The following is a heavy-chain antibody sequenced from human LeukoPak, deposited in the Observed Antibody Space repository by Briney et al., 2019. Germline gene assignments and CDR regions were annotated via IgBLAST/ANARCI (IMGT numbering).Heavy chain of an antibody. J-gene: IGHJ3*02. CDR1: GFTFTTYW. Sequence: GGSLRLSCAASGFTFTTYWMSWVRQLPGKGLEWVANINQDGTEKYYVDSVKGRFTISRDNAKNSLYLQMNSLRAEDTAVYYCARVYLGAFDIWGQGTMVTVSS. D-gene: IGHD2-2*01. CDR3: ARVYLGAFDI. CDR2: INQDGTEK. V-gene: IGHV3-7*01.